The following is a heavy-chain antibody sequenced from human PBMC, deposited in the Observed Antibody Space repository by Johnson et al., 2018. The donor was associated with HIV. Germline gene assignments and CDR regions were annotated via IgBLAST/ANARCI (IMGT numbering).Heavy chain of an antibody. CDR2: IKSKTDGGTP. CDR1: GFTFSNAW. CDR3: TTEYNWNDKGGAFDI. D-gene: IGHD1-1*01. Sequence: EQLVESGGGLVKPGGSLRLSCAASGFTFSNAWMSWVRQAPGKGLEWVGRIKSKTDGGTPDYAAPVKGSFTISRDDSKNTLYLQMNSLKTEDTAVYYCTTEYNWNDKGGAFDIWGQGTMVTVSS. J-gene: IGHJ3*02. V-gene: IGHV3-15*01.